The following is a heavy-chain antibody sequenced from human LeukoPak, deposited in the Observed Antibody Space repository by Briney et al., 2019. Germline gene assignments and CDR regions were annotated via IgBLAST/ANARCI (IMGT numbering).Heavy chain of an antibody. J-gene: IGHJ3*02. CDR3: ARDVTGRWAFDI. V-gene: IGHV1-69*13. CDR1: GGTFSSYA. D-gene: IGHD1-14*01. Sequence: SVKVSCKASGGTFSSYAISWVRQAPGQGLEWMGGIIPIFGTANYAQKFQGRVTITADESTSTAYMELSSLRSEDTAVYYCARDVTGRWAFDIWGQGTMVTVSS. CDR2: IIPIFGTA.